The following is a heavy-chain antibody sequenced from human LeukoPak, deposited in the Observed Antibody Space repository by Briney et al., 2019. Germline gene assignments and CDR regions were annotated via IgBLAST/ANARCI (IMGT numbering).Heavy chain of an antibody. CDR2: IYYSGST. J-gene: IGHJ4*02. V-gene: IGHV4-30-4*01. D-gene: IGHD3-3*01. CDR1: GGSISSGDYY. Sequence: SQTLSLTCTVSGGSISSGDYYWSWIRQPPGKGLERIGYIYYSGSTYYNPSLKSRVTISVDTSKNQFSLKLSSVTAADTAVYYRARGRGYDFWSGYYIDYWGQGTLVTVSS. CDR3: ARGRGYDFWSGYYIDY.